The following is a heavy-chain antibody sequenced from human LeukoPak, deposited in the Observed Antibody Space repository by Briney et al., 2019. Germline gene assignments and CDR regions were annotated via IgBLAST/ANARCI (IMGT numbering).Heavy chain of an antibody. Sequence: GGSLRLSCAASGFTFNNYAMSWVRQAPGKGLEWVSAISGSGGSTYYADSVKGRFTISRDNSKNTLYLQMNSLRAEDTAVYYCAKDVNYYDSSGPFDYWGQGTLVTVSS. CDR3: AKDVNYYDSSGPFDY. J-gene: IGHJ4*02. CDR1: GFTFNNYA. V-gene: IGHV3-23*01. D-gene: IGHD3-22*01. CDR2: ISGSGGST.